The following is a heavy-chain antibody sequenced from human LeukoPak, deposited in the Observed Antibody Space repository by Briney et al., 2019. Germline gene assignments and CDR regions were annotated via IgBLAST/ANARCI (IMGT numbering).Heavy chain of an antibody. CDR3: ARDRRYSSGWYEAFDI. J-gene: IGHJ3*02. CDR2: IYYSGST. Sequence: SETLSLTCTVSGGSISSYYWSWIRQPPGKGLEWIGYIYYSGSTNYNPSLKSRVTISVDTSKNQFSLKLSSVTAADTAVYYCARDRRYSSGWYEAFDIWGQGTMVTVSS. V-gene: IGHV4-59*01. D-gene: IGHD6-19*01. CDR1: GGSISSYY.